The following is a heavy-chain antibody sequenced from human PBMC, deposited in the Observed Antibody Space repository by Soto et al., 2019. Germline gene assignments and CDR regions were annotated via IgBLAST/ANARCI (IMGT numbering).Heavy chain of an antibody. CDR3: ARVSIAARPDWYFDL. CDR1: GDSVASNSAA. CDR2: TYYRSKWYN. V-gene: IGHV6-1*01. D-gene: IGHD6-6*01. Sequence: SQTLSLTCAISGDSVASNSAAWNWIRQSPSRGLEWLGRTYYRSKWYNDYAVSVKSRITINPDTSKNQFSLQLNSVTPEDTAVYYCARVSIAARPDWYFDLWGRGTLVTSPQ. J-gene: IGHJ2*01.